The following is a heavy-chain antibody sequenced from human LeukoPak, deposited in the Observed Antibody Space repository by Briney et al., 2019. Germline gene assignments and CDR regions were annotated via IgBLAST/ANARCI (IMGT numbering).Heavy chain of an antibody. CDR1: GGSISSNY. V-gene: IGHV4-59*03. D-gene: IGHD6-13*01. J-gene: IGHJ4*02. CDR2: IYYSGST. Sequence: SETLSLTCTVPGGSISSNYWSWLRQPPGRGLEGIGYIYYSGSTNYNPSLKNRVTLSVATSKNPFHLNLSSVYAAATPVSYSSRQSKAAAGISIFDYWGQGTLVSVSS. CDR3: SRQSKAAAGISIFDY.